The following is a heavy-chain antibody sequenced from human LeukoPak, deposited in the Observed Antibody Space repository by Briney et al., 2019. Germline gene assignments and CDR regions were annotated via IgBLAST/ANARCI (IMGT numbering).Heavy chain of an antibody. J-gene: IGHJ4*02. CDR1: GCSISSINYD. D-gene: IGHD1-26*01. CDR3: ARQTGATWDYFDY. CDR2: IYYSGST. Sequence: PSETLSLTCTVSGCSISSINYDWGCIRQPPGKGLEWIGSIYYSGSTKYNPSLKSRVTICVDTSNNQFALKLSSVTAADTAVYYCARQTGATWDYFDYWGQGTLVTVSS. V-gene: IGHV4-39*01.